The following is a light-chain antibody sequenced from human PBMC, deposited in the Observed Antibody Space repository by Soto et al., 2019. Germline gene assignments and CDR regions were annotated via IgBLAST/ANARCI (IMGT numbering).Light chain of an antibody. CDR2: DVS. Sequence: QSALTQPASVSGSPGQSITISCAXTSSDIGDYNYVSWYQQRPGKAPKLMIYDVSNRPSGVSNRFSGSKSGSTASLTISGLQAEDEAEYYCSSYASSSSIYVFGTGTKFTVL. V-gene: IGLV2-14*01. CDR1: SSDIGDYNY. J-gene: IGLJ1*01. CDR3: SSYASSSSIYV.